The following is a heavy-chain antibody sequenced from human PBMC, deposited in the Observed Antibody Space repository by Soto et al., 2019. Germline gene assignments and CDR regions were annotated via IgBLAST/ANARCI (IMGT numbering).Heavy chain of an antibody. CDR1: GGTFSSYA. CDR2: IIPIFGTA. J-gene: IGHJ5*02. Sequence: SVKVSCKASGGTFSSYAISWVRQAPGQGLEWMGGIIPIFGTANYAQKFQDRVTITADTSASTAYMDLSSLRSEDTAVYYCARGIATGQLDPWGQGTLVTVS. D-gene: IGHD2-15*01. CDR3: ARGIATGQLDP. V-gene: IGHV1-69*06.